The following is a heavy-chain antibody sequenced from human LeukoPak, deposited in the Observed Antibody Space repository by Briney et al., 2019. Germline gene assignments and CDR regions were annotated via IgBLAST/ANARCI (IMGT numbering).Heavy chain of an antibody. CDR2: IYYSGST. CDR1: GGSINSYY. CDR3: ARDLGAYSSSSFDY. Sequence: PSETLSLTCTVSGGSINSYYWNWIRQPPGKGLEWIGYIYYSGSTNYNPSLKSRLTISVDTSKNQFSLKMSSVTAADTAVYYCARDLGAYSSSSFDYWGQGTLVTVSS. J-gene: IGHJ4*02. V-gene: IGHV4-59*01. D-gene: IGHD6-6*01.